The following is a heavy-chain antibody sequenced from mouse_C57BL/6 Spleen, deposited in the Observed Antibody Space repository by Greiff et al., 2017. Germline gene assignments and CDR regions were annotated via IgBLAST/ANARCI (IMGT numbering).Heavy chain of an antibody. CDR3: ARGANWDGFAY. Sequence: EVKVEESGPGLVKPSPSLSLTCSVTGYSITSGYYWNWIRQFPGNKLEWMGYISYDGSNNYNPSLKNRISITRDTSKNQFFLKLNSVTTEDTATYYCARGANWDGFAYWGQGTLVTVSA. J-gene: IGHJ3*01. CDR2: ISYDGSN. CDR1: GYSITSGYY. D-gene: IGHD4-1*02. V-gene: IGHV3-6*01.